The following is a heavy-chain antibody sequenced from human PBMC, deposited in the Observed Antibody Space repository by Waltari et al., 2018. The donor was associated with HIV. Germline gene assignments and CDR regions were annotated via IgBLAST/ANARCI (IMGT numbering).Heavy chain of an antibody. D-gene: IGHD3-9*01. J-gene: IGHJ5*01. V-gene: IGHV4-59*01. CDR2: ISDTGNT. CDR3: GRVKAQYYDNSGFYFFDS. CDR1: DDSIIGNY. Sequence: QVQLQASGPGLVKPSETLSLTCSVSDDSIIGNYWSWLRHTPGKGPEWIGHISDTGNTKFNPSLKNRLAISLSRSKDQFSLALSAVTAGDTALYYCGRVKAQYYDNSGFYFFDSWGQGTLVTVSS.